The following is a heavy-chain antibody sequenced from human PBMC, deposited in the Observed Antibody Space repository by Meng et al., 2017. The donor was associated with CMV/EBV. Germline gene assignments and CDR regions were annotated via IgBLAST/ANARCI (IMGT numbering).Heavy chain of an antibody. V-gene: IGHV4-34*01. Sequence: SETLSLTCAVDGGSFSGYYWSWIRQPPGKGLEWIGEINHSGSTNYNPSLKSRVTISVDTSKNQFSLKLSSVTAADTAVYYCARGAHCSSTSCYNIWGQGTLVTVSS. CDR1: GGSFSGYY. CDR2: INHSGST. D-gene: IGHD2-2*01. CDR3: ARGAHCSSTSCYNI. J-gene: IGHJ4*02.